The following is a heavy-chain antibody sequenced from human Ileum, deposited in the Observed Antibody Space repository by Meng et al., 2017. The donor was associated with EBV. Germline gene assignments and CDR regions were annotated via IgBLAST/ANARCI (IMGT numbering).Heavy chain of an antibody. CDR2: IYYRGNT. V-gene: IGHV4-39*07. CDR1: GGSISTGNFY. Sequence: QLQLQDAGPGLVKPSETLSLTCTVSGGSISTGNFYWGWIRQSPGKALECIGTIYYRGNTFYNPSLKSRLTISIDTSKNEFSLTLRSVTAADTALYYCASAYDYGDYEAFAYWGPGSLVTVSS. CDR3: ASAYDYGDYEAFAY. D-gene: IGHD4-17*01. J-gene: IGHJ4*02.